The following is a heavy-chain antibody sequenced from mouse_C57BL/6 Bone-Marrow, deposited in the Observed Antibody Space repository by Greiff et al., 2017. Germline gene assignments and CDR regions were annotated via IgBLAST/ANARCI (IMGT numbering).Heavy chain of an antibody. J-gene: IGHJ1*03. CDR2: IYPGDGDT. CDR3: ARDEGLRPYWYFDV. CDR1: GYAFSSYW. V-gene: IGHV1-80*01. D-gene: IGHD2-4*01. Sequence: VKLMESGAELVKPGASVKISCKASGYAFSSYWMNWVKQRPGKGLEWIGQIYPGDGDTNYNGKFKGKATLTADKSSSTAYMQLSSLTSEDSAVYFCARDEGLRPYWYFDVWGTGTTVTVSS.